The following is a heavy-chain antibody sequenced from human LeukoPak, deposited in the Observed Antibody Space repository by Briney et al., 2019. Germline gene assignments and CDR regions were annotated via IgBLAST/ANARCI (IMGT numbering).Heavy chain of an antibody. D-gene: IGHD3-9*01. CDR3: ARDLTADNAFDI. J-gene: IGHJ3*02. CDR2: ISAYNGNT. Sequence: ASVKVSCKASGYTFTSYGISWVRQAPGQGLEWMGWISAYNGNTNYAQKLQGRVTMTTDTSTSTAYMELRSLRSDDTAVYHCARDLTADNAFDIWGQGTMVTVSS. CDR1: GYTFTSYG. V-gene: IGHV1-18*01.